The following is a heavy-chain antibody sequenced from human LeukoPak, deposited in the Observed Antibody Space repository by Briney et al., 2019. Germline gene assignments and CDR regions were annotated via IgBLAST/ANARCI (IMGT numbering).Heavy chain of an antibody. Sequence: GGSLTLLCTVSGFTLGIFGMLWVRQAPGRGVQWVGFIRSKAYGGTTECAASVKGRFTISRDDSTRIAYLQMNSLKTDDTGVYYCSRERYSYGPFDYWGQGTLVTVSS. CDR1: GFTLGIFG. D-gene: IGHD5-18*01. CDR3: SRERYSYGPFDY. V-gene: IGHV3-49*04. J-gene: IGHJ4*02. CDR2: IRSKAYGGTT.